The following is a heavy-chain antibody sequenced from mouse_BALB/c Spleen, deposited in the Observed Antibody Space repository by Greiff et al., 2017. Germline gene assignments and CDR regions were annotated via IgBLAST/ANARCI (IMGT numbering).Heavy chain of an antibody. CDR3: ARDDDYYGYYFDY. D-gene: IGHD2-3*01. V-gene: IGHV3-6*02. CDR1: GYSITSGYY. J-gene: IGHJ2*01. Sequence: VQLQQSGPGLVKPSQSLSLTCSITGYSITSGYYWNWIRQFPGNKLEWMGYISYDGSNNYNPSLKNRISITRDTSKNQFFLKLNSVTTEDTATYYCARDDDYYGYYFDYWGQGTTLTVSS. CDR2: ISYDGSN.